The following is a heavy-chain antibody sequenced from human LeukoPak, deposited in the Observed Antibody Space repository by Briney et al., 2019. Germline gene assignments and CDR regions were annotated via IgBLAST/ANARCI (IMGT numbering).Heavy chain of an antibody. CDR3: ARAGIVVVPAALPYYYGMDV. CDR1: GFTFSSYG. CDR2: IWYDGTNK. Sequence: PGGSLRLSCVASGFTFSSYGMHWVRQAPGKGLEWVAVIWYDGTNKYYADSVKGRFTISRDSPKNTLYLQMNSLRAEDTAVYYCARAGIVVVPAALPYYYGMDVWGQGTTVTVSS. J-gene: IGHJ6*02. V-gene: IGHV3-33*01. D-gene: IGHD2-2*01.